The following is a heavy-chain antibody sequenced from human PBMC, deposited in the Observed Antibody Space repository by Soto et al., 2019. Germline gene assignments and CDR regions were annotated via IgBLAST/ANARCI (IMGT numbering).Heavy chain of an antibody. CDR3: ARDSRLLGSMVTMVRGPDY. Sequence: ASVKVSCKASGYTFTSYGISWVRQAPGQGLEWMGWISAYNGNTNYAQKLQGRVTMTTDTSTSTAYMELRSLRSDDTAVYYCARDSRLLGSMVTMVRGPDYWGQGTLVTVSS. CDR2: ISAYNGNT. D-gene: IGHD3-10*01. CDR1: GYTFTSYG. V-gene: IGHV1-18*01. J-gene: IGHJ4*02.